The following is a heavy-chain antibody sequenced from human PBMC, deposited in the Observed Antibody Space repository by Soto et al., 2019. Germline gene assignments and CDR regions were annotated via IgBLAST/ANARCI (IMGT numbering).Heavy chain of an antibody. J-gene: IGHJ4*02. CDR1: GASISGFD. V-gene: IGHV4-4*07. CDR2: MYKSDRA. Sequence: PSETLYLTCTVSGASISGFDWSWIRQSAGKGLEWIGRMYKSDRANYNLSLKSRVTMSVDTSRNQFSLKLTSVTAADTAVYFCAREPLAHSYFDYWGQGILVTVSS. CDR3: AREPLAHSYFDY.